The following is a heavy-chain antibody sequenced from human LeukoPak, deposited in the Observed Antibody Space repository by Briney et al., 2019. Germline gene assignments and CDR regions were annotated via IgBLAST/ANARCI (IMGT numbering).Heavy chain of an antibody. CDR2: ISGSGGST. D-gene: IGHD2-2*01. CDR1: GFTFSSYA. J-gene: IGHJ5*02. CDR3: AKDVSVVPAAIFDP. V-gene: IGHV3-23*01. Sequence: PGGSLRLSCAASGFTFSSYAMSWVRQAPGKGLEWVSAISGSGGSTYYADSVKGRFTISRDNSKNTLYLQMDSLRAEDTAVYYCAKDVSVVPAAIFDPWGQGTLVTVSS.